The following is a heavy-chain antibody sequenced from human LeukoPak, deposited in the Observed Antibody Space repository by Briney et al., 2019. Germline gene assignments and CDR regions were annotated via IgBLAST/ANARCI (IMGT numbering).Heavy chain of an antibody. V-gene: IGHV4-4*08. Sequence: SDTLSLTCAVSAGSICNSYCSWARQPPGKGLEFIGYISTGGDINYNPSLRSRATMSINTSNNQLSLTLTSVTTADTAVYFCVRGPGRGYDLGPWGLGSLVTVSS. D-gene: IGHD3-22*01. CDR2: ISTGGDI. CDR3: VRGPGRGYDLGP. CDR1: AGSICNSY. J-gene: IGHJ5*02.